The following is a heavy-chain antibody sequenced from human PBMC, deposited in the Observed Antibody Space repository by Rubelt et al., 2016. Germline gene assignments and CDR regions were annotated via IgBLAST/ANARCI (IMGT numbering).Heavy chain of an antibody. CDR3: VGGDRRDY. D-gene: IGHD1-26*01. CDR2: ISGSGGST. Sequence: GGSLRLSCSASGFIFSTYWMTWVRQAPGKGLEWVAAISGSGGSTYHADSVKGRVTISRDNAKNSLFLQMNSLRAEDTALYYCVGGDRRDYWGQGTLVTVSS. CDR1: GFIFSTYW. V-gene: IGHV3-23*01. J-gene: IGHJ4*02.